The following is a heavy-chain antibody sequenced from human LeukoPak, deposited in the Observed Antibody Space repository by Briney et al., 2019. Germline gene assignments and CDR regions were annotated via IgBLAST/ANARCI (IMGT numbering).Heavy chain of an antibody. J-gene: IGHJ4*02. CDR2: ISYDGSNK. CDR1: GFTFSSYA. CDR3: AKGHAVGRAPTIDY. V-gene: IGHV3-30*04. Sequence: PGGSLRLSCAASGFTFSSYAMHWVRQAPGKGLEWVAVISYDGSNKYYADSVKGRFTISRDNSKNTLYLEMSSLRDEDTAVYSCAKGHAVGRAPTIDYWGQGTLVTVSS. D-gene: IGHD1-26*01.